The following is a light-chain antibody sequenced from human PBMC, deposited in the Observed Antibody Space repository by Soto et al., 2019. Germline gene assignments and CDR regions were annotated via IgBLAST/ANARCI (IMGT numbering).Light chain of an antibody. Sequence: DLQMTQSPSSLSASIGDRVTISCRASQSISTYLNWYQQKPGKAPNLLLFGASTLQSGVPSRFSGRGSGSEFTLTISSLQPEDFATYFCQQSYITPYTFGQGTKLEIK. V-gene: IGKV1-39*01. CDR1: QSISTY. J-gene: IGKJ2*01. CDR2: GAS. CDR3: QQSYITPYT.